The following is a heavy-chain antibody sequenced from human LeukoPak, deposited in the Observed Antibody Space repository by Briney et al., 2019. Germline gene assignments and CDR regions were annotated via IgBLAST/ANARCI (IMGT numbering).Heavy chain of an antibody. CDR3: ARQRCSGGSCYRADQLYYMDV. Sequence: SETLSLTCTVSGDSINDHYWSWIRQPPGEGLEWIAYIYSSVSTNYNPSLKSRVTISIDTSKSQFSLKLTSVTAADAGVYYCARQRCSGGSCYRADQLYYMDVWGKGTTVTVSS. J-gene: IGHJ6*03. CDR1: GDSINDHY. CDR2: IYSSVST. V-gene: IGHV4-4*09. D-gene: IGHD2-15*01.